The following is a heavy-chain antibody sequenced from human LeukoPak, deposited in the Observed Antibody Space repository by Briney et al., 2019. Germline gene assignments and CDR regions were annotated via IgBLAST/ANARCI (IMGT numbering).Heavy chain of an antibody. V-gene: IGHV3-7*01. D-gene: IGHD4-11*01. CDR3: AKGPTTAIYYFDY. CDR1: GFTFSSYW. CDR2: IKQDGSEK. Sequence: GGSLRLSCAASGFTFSSYWMSWVRQAPGKGLEWVANIKQDGSEKYYVDSVKGRFTISRDNAKNSLYLQMNSLRAEDTAVYYCAKGPTTAIYYFDYWGQGTLVTVSS. J-gene: IGHJ4*02.